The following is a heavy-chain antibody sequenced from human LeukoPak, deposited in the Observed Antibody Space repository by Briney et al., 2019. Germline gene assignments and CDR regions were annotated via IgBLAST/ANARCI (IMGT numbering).Heavy chain of an antibody. J-gene: IGHJ4*02. CDR3: AKDRSSWYYPFDS. CDR1: GFTFSSYA. Sequence: GGPLRLSCVASGFTFSSYAMSWVRQAPVKELEWVSVVSGGGHNTYYADSVKGRFTMSRDNSKSTVYLQMNSLRAEDTAVYYCAKDRSSWYYPFDSWGQGTLVTVSS. V-gene: IGHV3-23*01. CDR2: VSGGGHNT. D-gene: IGHD3-3*01.